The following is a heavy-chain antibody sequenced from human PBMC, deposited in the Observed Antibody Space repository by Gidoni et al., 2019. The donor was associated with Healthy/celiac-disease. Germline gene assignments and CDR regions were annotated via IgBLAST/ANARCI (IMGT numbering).Heavy chain of an antibody. CDR2: INHSGST. J-gene: IGHJ4*02. CDR3: ARGYDFWSGPIDY. V-gene: IGHV4-34*01. D-gene: IGHD3-3*01. Sequence: QVQLQQWGAGLLKPSETLSLTCAVSGGSFSGYYWSWIRQPPGKGLEWIGEINHSGSTNYNPSLKSRVTISVDTSKNQFSLKLSSVTAADTAVYYCARGYDFWSGPIDYWGQGTLVTVPS. CDR1: GGSFSGYY.